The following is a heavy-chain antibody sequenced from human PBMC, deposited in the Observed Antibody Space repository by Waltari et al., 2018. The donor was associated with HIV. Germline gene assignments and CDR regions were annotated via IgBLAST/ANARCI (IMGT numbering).Heavy chain of an antibody. D-gene: IGHD3-3*01. CDR2: MSSSGRSI. V-gene: IGHV3-11*01. CDR1: GFTFNDTY. J-gene: IGHJ4*02. Sequence: QVQLVESGGGLVKPGGSLRLSCAASGFTFNDTYMSWIRQAPGKGLEWVSFMSSSGRSIYYADSVKGRFTISRDNAKNSLYLQMTSLRAEDTAVYYCARNYDFWSGLPGYWGQGTLVTVSS. CDR3: ARNYDFWSGLPGY.